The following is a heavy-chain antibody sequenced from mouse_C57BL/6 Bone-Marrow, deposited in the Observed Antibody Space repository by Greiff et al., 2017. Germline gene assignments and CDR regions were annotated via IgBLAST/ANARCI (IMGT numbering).Heavy chain of an antibody. V-gene: IGHV5-6*01. CDR1: GFTFSSYG. CDR3: ARPGSSYYFDY. D-gene: IGHD1-1*01. CDR2: ISSGGSYT. J-gene: IGHJ2*01. Sequence: EVLLVESGGDLVKPGGSLKLSCAASGFTFSSYGMSWVRQTPDKRLEWVATISSGGSYTYYPDSVKGRFTISRDTAKNTLYLQMSSLKSEDTAMYYCARPGSSYYFDYWGQGTTLTVSS.